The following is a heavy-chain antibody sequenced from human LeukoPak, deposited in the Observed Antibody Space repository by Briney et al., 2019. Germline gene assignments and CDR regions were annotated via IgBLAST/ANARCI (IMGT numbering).Heavy chain of an antibody. Sequence: PGGSLRLSCAASGFTFEDYGMSWVRQGPGKGLEWVSGINWNGDSTGYADSVKGRFTISRDNAKNSLYLQINSLRAEDTALYYCARDTDTGNYYGSGSYYSPPGYWGQGTLVTVSS. CDR2: INWNGDST. CDR3: ARDTDTGNYYGSGSYYSPPGY. V-gene: IGHV3-20*04. D-gene: IGHD3-10*01. CDR1: GFTFEDYG. J-gene: IGHJ4*02.